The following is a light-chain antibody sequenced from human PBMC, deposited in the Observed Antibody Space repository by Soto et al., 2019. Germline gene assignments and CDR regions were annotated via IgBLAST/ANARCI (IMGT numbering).Light chain of an antibody. J-gene: IGKJ2*01. V-gene: IGKV3-15*01. CDR1: QSVSSS. Sequence: EIVMTQSPATLSVSPGERATLSCRASQSVSSSLAWYQQKPGQAPRLLIYGASTRATGIPARFSGSGSGTEFTLTISSLQSEDFEVYYCQQYNKWPPWTFGQGTKLEIK. CDR3: QQYNKWPPWT. CDR2: GAS.